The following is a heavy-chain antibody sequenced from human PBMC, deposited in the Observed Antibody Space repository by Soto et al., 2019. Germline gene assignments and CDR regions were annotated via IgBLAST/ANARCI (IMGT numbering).Heavy chain of an antibody. J-gene: IGHJ4*02. D-gene: IGHD2-21*02. CDR3: ARHLPYCGGDCYSLDY. CDR1: GGSISSGGYS. Sequence: SETLSLTCTVSGGSISSGGYSWSWIRQPPGKGLEWIGYIYHSGSTYYNPSLKSRVTISVDTSKNQFSLNLSSVTAADTAVYYCARHLPYCGGDCYSLDYWGQGTLVTVSS. CDR2: IYHSGST. V-gene: IGHV4-30-2*01.